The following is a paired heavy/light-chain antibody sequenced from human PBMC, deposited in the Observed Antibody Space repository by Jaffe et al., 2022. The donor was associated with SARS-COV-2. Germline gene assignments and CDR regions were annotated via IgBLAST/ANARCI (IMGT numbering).Light chain of an antibody. J-gene: IGLJ3*02. CDR1: SSNIGAGFD. CDR3: QSYDSSLSGSAV. Sequence: QSVLTQPPSVSGAPGQRVTISCTGSSSNIGAGFDVHWYQQVPGTAPKLLIYANNNRPSGVPDRFSGSKSGASASLAITGLQADDESYYYCQSYDSSLSGSAVFGGGTKLTVL. CDR2: ANN. V-gene: IGLV1-40*01.
Heavy chain of an antibody. J-gene: IGHJ3*02. V-gene: IGHV3-23*01. CDR1: GFTFGNSF. CDR2: ISGRGGRT. Sequence: EVQLLESGGGLVQPGGSLRLSCAASGFTFGNSFMSWVRQAPGKGLEWVAAISGRGGRTYYAASVKGRFTIVSDNSKKTLYLQMNSLRAEDTAVYYCAKSKREWVPSVDAFDIWGQGTLVTVSS. D-gene: IGHD1-26*01. CDR3: AKSKREWVPSVDAFDI.